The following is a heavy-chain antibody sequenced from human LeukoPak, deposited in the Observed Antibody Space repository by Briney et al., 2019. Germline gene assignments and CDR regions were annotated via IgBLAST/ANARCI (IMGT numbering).Heavy chain of an antibody. J-gene: IGHJ4*02. D-gene: IGHD4-17*01. Sequence: GASVKVSCKASGYTFTGYYMHWVRQAPGQGLEWVGWINPNSGGTNYAQKFQGRVTMTRDTSISTAYMELSRLRADDTAVYYCARPFDYGDYPPLYWGQGNLVTVSS. CDR1: GYTFTGYY. V-gene: IGHV1-2*02. CDR3: ARPFDYGDYPPLY. CDR2: INPNSGGT.